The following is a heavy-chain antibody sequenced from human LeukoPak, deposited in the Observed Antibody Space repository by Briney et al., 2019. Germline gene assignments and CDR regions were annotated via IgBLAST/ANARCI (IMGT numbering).Heavy chain of an antibody. D-gene: IGHD3-10*01. Sequence: SETLSLTCTVSGGSTSSGSYYWSWIRQPAGKGLEWIGRIYTSGSTNYNPSLKSRVTISVDTSKNQFSLKLSSVTAADTAVYYCARGMVRGVIADPWGQGTLVTVSS. V-gene: IGHV4-61*02. J-gene: IGHJ5*02. CDR3: ARGMVRGVIADP. CDR2: IYTSGST. CDR1: GGSTSSGSYY.